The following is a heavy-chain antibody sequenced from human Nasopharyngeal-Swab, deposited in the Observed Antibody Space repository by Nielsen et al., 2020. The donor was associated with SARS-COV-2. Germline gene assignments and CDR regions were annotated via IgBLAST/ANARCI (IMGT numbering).Heavy chain of an antibody. J-gene: IGHJ6*02. CDR3: ARLNYDFGGLYGVDV. D-gene: IGHD3-3*01. CDR1: GGSISSHSYY. V-gene: IGHV4-39*01. CDR2: IYYTGST. Sequence: SDTLFLTCTVSGGSISSHSYYWAWIRKPPGKGPEWIGHIYYTGSTHYNPSLRSRVTTSVDTSKNQFSLELRSVTAADTGVYFCARLNYDFGGLYGVDVWGQGTTVTVSS.